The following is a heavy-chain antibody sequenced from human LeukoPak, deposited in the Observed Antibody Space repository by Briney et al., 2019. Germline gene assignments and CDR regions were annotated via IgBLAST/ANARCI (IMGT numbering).Heavy chain of an antibody. CDR2: IYTSGST. CDR3: AAVLVRYYYDSSDAFDI. J-gene: IGHJ3*02. CDR1: GYSISGYSISSDYF. Sequence: SETLSLTCAVPGYSISGYSISSDYFWAWIRQPAGKGLEWIGRIYTSGSTNYNPSLKSRVTISVDTSKNQFSLKLSSVTAADTAVYYCAAVLVRYYYDSSDAFDIWGQGTMVTVSS. D-gene: IGHD3-22*01. V-gene: IGHV4-61*02.